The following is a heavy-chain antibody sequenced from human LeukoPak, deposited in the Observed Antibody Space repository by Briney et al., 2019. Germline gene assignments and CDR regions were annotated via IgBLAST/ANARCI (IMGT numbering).Heavy chain of an antibody. CDR1: GDSFINYF. V-gene: IGHV4-34*01. J-gene: IGHJ6*03. D-gene: IGHD3-9*01. CDR2: INHRGST. CDR3: ARDGYYKYHYYYYYMDV. Sequence: SETLSLTCAVQGDSFINYFWTWIRQPPGKGLEWVGHINHRGSTNFNPSLKSRVTLSVDTSKNQFSLKLNSVTAADTAVYYCARDGYYKYHYYYYYMDVWGKGTTVTVSS.